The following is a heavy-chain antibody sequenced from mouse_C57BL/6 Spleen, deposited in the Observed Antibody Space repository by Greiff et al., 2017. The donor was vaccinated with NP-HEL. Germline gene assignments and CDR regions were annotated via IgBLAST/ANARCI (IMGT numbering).Heavy chain of an antibody. CDR2: IWRGGST. CDR3: ARGDDYHAMDY. J-gene: IGHJ4*01. Sequence: VKLQESGPGLVQPSQSLSITCTVSGFSLTSYGVHWVRQSPGKGLEWLGVIWRGGSTDYNAAFISRLSISKDNSKSQVFFKMNSLQADDTAIYYCARGDDYHAMDYWGQGTSVTVSS. CDR1: GFSLTSYG. V-gene: IGHV2-2*01.